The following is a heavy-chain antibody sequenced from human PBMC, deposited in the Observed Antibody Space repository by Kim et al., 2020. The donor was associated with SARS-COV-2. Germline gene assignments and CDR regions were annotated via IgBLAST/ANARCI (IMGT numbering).Heavy chain of an antibody. J-gene: IGHJ4*02. V-gene: IGHV3-33*01. Sequence: GGSLRLSCAASGFTFSSYGMHWVRQAPGKGLEWVAVIWYDGSNKYYADSVKGRFTISRDNSKNTLYLHMNSLRAEDTAVYDCAREGYSSGWYYFDYWGQG. CDR3: AREGYSSGWYYFDY. CDR1: GFTFSSYG. D-gene: IGHD6-19*01. CDR2: IWYDGSNK.